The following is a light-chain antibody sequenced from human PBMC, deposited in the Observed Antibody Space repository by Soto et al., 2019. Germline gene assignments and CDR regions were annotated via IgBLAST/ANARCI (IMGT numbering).Light chain of an antibody. J-gene: IGLJ2*01. CDR1: SNDVGSYNL. CDR3: CSYAGSGTFV. V-gene: IGLV2-23*03. Sequence: QSALTQPASVSGSPGQSITISCTGTSNDVGSYNLVSWYQQHPGKAPKLMIYEGSKRPSGVSNRFSGSKSDNTASLTISGLQAEDEADYYCCSYAGSGTFVFGGGTKLTVL. CDR2: EGS.